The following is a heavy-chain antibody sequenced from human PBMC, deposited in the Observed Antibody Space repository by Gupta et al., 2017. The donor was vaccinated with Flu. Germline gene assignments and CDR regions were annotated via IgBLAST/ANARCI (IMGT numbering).Heavy chain of an antibody. CDR3: ARAVDNWNDDWPYYGMDV. J-gene: IGHJ6*02. V-gene: IGHV1-69*01. CDR2: IIPIFGTA. D-gene: IGHD1-20*01. Sequence: QGLEWMGGIIPIFGTANYAQKFQGRVTITADESTSTAYMELSSLRSEDTAVYYCARAVDNWNDDWPYYGMDVWGQGTTVTVSS.